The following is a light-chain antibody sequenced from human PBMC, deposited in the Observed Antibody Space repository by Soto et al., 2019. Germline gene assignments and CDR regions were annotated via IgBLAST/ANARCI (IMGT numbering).Light chain of an antibody. V-gene: IGKV1-33*01. CDR3: QQYDNLPFT. CDR1: QDISNY. Sequence: DIQMTQSPSSLSASVGDRVTITCQASQDISNYLYWYQQKPGKAPQLLIYDASNLETGVQSRFSGSGSGTDFPFTISSLQPEDIATYYCQQYDNLPFTFGPGTKVDIK. J-gene: IGKJ3*01. CDR2: DAS.